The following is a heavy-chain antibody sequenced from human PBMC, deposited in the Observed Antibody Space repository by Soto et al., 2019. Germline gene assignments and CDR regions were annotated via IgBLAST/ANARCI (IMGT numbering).Heavy chain of an antibody. CDR2: IIPIFGTA. Sequence: QVQLVQSGAEVKKPGSSVKVSCKASGGTFSSYAISWVRQAPGQGLEWMGGIIPIFGTANYAQKFQGRVTITADESTSTAYMELSSLRSEDTAVYYCAREDSSGYLNYYYYGMDVWGQGTTVTVSS. D-gene: IGHD3-22*01. CDR3: AREDSSGYLNYYYYGMDV. V-gene: IGHV1-69*01. CDR1: GGTFSSYA. J-gene: IGHJ6*02.